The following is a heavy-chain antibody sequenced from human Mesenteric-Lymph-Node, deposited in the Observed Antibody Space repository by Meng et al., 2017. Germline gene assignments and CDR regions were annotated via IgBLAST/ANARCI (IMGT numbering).Heavy chain of an antibody. V-gene: IGHV3-23*01. CDR2: ISGSVDST. CDR1: GFTFSSYA. D-gene: IGHD3-9*01. J-gene: IGHJ3*02. Sequence: GESLKISCAASGFTFSSYAMSWVRQAPGKGLEWVSAISGSVDSTYYADSVKGRFTISRDNSKNTLYLQMNSLRAEDTAVYYCARDSEIYYDILTGLPQNGFDIWGQGTMVTVSS. CDR3: ARDSEIYYDILTGLPQNGFDI.